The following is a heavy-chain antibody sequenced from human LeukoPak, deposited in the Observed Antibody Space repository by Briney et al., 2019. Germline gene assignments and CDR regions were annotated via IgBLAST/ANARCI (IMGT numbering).Heavy chain of an antibody. V-gene: IGHV3-7*01. CDR1: GFTFNDAW. CDR2: IKQDGSEK. D-gene: IGHD3-9*01. Sequence: GGSLRLSCAASGFTFNDAWMTWVRQAPGKGLEWVANIKQDGSEKYYVDSVKGRFTISRDNAKNSLYLQMNSLRAEDTAVYYCAREEGTYYDILTGNYYFDYWGQGTLVTVSS. J-gene: IGHJ4*02. CDR3: AREEGTYYDILTGNYYFDY.